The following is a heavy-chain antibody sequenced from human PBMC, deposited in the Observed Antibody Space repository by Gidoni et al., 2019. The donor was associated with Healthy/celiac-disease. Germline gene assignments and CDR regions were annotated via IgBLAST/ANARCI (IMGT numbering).Heavy chain of an antibody. CDR3: AREGSGSYLQGEGYYFDY. V-gene: IGHV3-30-3*01. D-gene: IGHD1-26*01. CDR2: ISYDGSNK. J-gene: IGHJ4*02. CDR1: GFTFSSYA. Sequence: QVQLVESGGGVVQPGRSLRLSCAASGFTFSSYAMHWVRQAPGKGLEWVAVISYDGSNKYYADSVKGRFTISRDNSKNTLYLQMNSLRAEDTAVYYCAREGSGSYLQGEGYYFDYWGQGTLVTVSS.